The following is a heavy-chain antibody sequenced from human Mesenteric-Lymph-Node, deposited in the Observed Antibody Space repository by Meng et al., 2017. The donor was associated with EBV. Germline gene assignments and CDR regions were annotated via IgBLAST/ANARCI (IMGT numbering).Heavy chain of an antibody. CDR2: IYHTGTT. CDR1: GGSLSSGGYS. CDR3: ARAGAYYDVLTGFDY. V-gene: IGHV4-30-2*01. D-gene: IGHD3-9*01. Sequence: HLQLQESGSRLVKPSPTLSLTCAVVGGSLSSGGYSWNWIRQTPGRGLEWIGYIYHTGTTYYNPSLKSRVTMSVDRSTNQFSLWLKSVTAADTAIYYCARAGAYYDVLTGFDYWGQGTLVTVSS. J-gene: IGHJ4*02.